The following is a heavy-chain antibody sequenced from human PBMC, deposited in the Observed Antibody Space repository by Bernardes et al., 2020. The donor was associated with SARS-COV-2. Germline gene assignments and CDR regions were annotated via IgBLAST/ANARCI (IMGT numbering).Heavy chain of an antibody. CDR2: INWNGGST. CDR1: GFTFDDYG. V-gene: IGHV3-20*01. D-gene: IGHD5-12*01. CDR3: ARESGGYDSSKTWFDP. Sequence: GGSLRVSCAVSGFTFDDYGMSWVRQAPGKGLEWVSGINWNGGSTGYADSVKGRFTISRDNAKNSLYLQMNSLRAEDTALYHCARESGGYDSSKTWFDPWGQGTLVTVSS. J-gene: IGHJ5*02.